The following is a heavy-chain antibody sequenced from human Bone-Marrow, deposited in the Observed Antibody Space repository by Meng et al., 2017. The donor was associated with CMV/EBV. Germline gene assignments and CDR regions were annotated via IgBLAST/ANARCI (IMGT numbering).Heavy chain of an antibody. CDR3: ARVVYYGSGSYFDY. CDR2: IYHSAST. CDR1: GCSISSSSW. D-gene: IGHD3-10*01. V-gene: IGHV4-4*02. J-gene: IGHJ4*02. Sequence: VSGCSISSSSWWSWVRQPPGKGMEWIGEIYHSASTNYNPSLKSRVTISVDKSKNQFSLKVSSVTAADTAVYYCARVVYYGSGSYFDYWGQGTLVTVSS.